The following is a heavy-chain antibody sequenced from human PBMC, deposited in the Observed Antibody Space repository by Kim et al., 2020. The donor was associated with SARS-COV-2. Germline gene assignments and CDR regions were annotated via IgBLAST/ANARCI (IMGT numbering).Heavy chain of an antibody. J-gene: IGHJ4*02. D-gene: IGHD2-2*01. Sequence: GSLRLSCAGSGFTFRTYWMHWVRQAPGKGLVWVSNINSDGSWTNYADSVKGRFTISRDNAKNTLYLQMNSLRDEDTAIYYCTRGCLTTSCPSDYWGQGT. CDR2: INSDGSWT. CDR1: GFTFRTYW. CDR3: TRGCLTTSCPSDY. V-gene: IGHV3-74*01.